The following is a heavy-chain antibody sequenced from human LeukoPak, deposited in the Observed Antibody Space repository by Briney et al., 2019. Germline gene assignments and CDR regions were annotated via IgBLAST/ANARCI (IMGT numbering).Heavy chain of an antibody. CDR3: ARDKRIVVVPAAIVAGHHNWFDP. CDR2: IIPNFGTA. V-gene: IGHV1-69*13. CDR1: GGTLSIYA. J-gene: IGHJ5*02. D-gene: IGHD2-2*01. Sequence: SVNVSFKASGGTLSIYAISWVRPAPGQGLEWMGGIIPNFGTANYAQKFQGRVTITADESTSTAYMELSSLRSEDTAVYYCARDKRIVVVPAAIVAGHHNWFDPWGQGTLVTVSS.